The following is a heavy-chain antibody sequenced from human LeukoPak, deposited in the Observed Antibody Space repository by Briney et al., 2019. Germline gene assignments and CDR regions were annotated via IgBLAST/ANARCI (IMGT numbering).Heavy chain of an antibody. Sequence: PGGSLRLSCAGSGFVVTANYLAWARQAPGKGLEWVSTISIGGDTYYGDSVKGRSAISRDESTNTLSLHLDSLRVEDMGVYYCALLSGGTFDYRGQGTQVTVAS. D-gene: IGHD2/OR15-2a*01. V-gene: IGHV3-53*01. CDR3: ALLSGGTFDY. CDR1: GFVVTANY. CDR2: ISIGGDT. J-gene: IGHJ4*02.